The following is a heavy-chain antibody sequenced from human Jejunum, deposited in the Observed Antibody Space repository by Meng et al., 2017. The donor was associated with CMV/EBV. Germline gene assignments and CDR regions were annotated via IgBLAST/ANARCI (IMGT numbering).Heavy chain of an antibody. CDR3: ARDSQRWYGDH. V-gene: IGHV1-2*02. Sequence: CKASGYTFTAGYYLHWVRRAPGQGLEWMGWISPNSGDTNYAQKFRGRVTMTRDTSISTAYLELTRLKSDDTAVYFCARDSQRWYGDHWGQGTLVTVSS. CDR2: ISPNSGDT. CDR1: GYTFTAGYY. D-gene: IGHD2-15*01. J-gene: IGHJ5*02.